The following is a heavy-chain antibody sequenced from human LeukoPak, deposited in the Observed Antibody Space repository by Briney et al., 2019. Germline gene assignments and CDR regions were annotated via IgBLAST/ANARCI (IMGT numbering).Heavy chain of an antibody. D-gene: IGHD2-15*01. V-gene: IGHV1-3*04. CDR1: GYTFTSYA. Sequence: ASVKVSCKASGYTFTSYAMHWVRQAPGQRLEWMGWINIGNGNTKYSQKFQGRVTITRDTSATTTYMELSTLRSEDTAVYYCRRELRSGGLDYWGQGTLVTVSS. J-gene: IGHJ4*02. CDR2: INIGNGNT. CDR3: RRELRSGGLDY.